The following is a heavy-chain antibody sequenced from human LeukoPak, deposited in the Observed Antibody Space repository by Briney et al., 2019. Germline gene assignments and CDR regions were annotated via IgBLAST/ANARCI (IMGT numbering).Heavy chain of an antibody. J-gene: IGHJ4*02. Sequence: GGSPRLSCAASGFTLSDYYMSWIRQAPGKGLEWVSYSSSSGSTIYYADSVKGRFAISRDNAKNSLYLQMNSLRAEDTAVYYCARRRDFIDYWGQGTLVTVSS. CDR1: GFTLSDYY. V-gene: IGHV3-11*01. CDR3: ARRRDFIDY. D-gene: IGHD3/OR15-3a*01. CDR2: SSSSGSTI.